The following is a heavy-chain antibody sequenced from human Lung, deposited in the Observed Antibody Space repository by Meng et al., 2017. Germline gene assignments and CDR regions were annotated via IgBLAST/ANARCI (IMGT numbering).Heavy chain of an antibody. CDR3: ARGPTTMAHDFDY. D-gene: IGHD4-11*01. CDR1: GGSFSDYY. CDR2: INHSGST. J-gene: IGHJ4*02. V-gene: IGHV4-34*01. Sequence: QVPLTERVTGLLKPSETLSLPCVVSGGSFSDYYWSWIRQPPGKGLEWIGEINHSGSTNYNPSLESRATISVDTSQNNLSLKLSSVTAADSAVYYCARGPTTMAHDFDYWGQGTLVTVFS.